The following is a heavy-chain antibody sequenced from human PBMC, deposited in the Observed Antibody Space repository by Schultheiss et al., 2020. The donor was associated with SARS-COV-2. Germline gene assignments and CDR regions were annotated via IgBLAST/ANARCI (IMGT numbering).Heavy chain of an antibody. J-gene: IGHJ6*02. Sequence: GESLKISCAASGFTVSSNYMSWVRQAPGKGLEWVGRIRSKANSYATAYAASVKGRFTISRDDSKNTAYLQMNSLKTEDTAVYYCAATAPHYYYGMDVWGQGTTVTVSS. CDR2: IRSKANSYAT. V-gene: IGHV3-73*01. CDR3: AATAPHYYYGMDV. D-gene: IGHD4-17*01. CDR1: GFTVSSNY.